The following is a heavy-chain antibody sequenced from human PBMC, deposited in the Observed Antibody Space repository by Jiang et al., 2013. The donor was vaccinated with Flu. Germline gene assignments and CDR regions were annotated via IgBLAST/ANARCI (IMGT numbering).Heavy chain of an antibody. CDR3: ARFITRYSYFDY. CDR2: IYYSGST. J-gene: IGHJ4*02. CDR1: GGSISSYY. Sequence: GLVKPSETLSLTCTVSGGSISSYYWSWIRQPPGKGLEWIGYIYYSGSTNYNPSLKSRVTISVDTSKNQFSLKLSSVTAADTAVYYCARFITRYSYFDYWGQGTLVTVSS. D-gene: IGHD1-14*01. V-gene: IGHV4-59*01.